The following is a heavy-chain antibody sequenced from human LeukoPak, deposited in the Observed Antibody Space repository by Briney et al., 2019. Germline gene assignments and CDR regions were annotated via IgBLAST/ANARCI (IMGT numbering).Heavy chain of an antibody. Sequence: SETLSLTCTVSGGSISNYYWSWIRQPPGKGLEWIGYIYYSGSTDYNPSLKSRVTIPVDTSKNQFSLKLGSVTAADTAVYYCARLSGDGYSLDYWGQGTLVTVSS. CDR3: ARLSGDGYSLDY. CDR1: GGSISNYY. CDR2: IYYSGST. J-gene: IGHJ4*02. D-gene: IGHD5-24*01. V-gene: IGHV4-59*08.